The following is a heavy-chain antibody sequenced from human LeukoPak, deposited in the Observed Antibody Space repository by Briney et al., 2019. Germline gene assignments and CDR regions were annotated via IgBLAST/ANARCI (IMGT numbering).Heavy chain of an antibody. Sequence: GGSVRLSCAACGFTFSSYWMSWVRQAPGKGLEWVANIKQDGSEKYYVDSVKGRFTISRDNAKNSLYLQMNSLRAEDTAVYYCARAPSHSSSWYGFFDYWGQGTLVTVSS. CDR1: GFTFSSYW. CDR2: IKQDGSEK. V-gene: IGHV3-7*01. CDR3: ARAPSHSSSWYGFFDY. D-gene: IGHD6-13*01. J-gene: IGHJ4*02.